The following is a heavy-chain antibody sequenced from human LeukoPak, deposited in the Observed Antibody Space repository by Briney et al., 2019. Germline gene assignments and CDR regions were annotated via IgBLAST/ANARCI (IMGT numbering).Heavy chain of an antibody. Sequence: PGGSLRLSCAASGFTFSGYWMHWVRQAPGKGLVWVSCISFDGSGATYADSVKGRFTISRDNSKNTLYLQMNSLRAEDTAVYYCAKGGSIAARSPLDYWGQGTLVTVSS. CDR2: ISFDGSGA. CDR1: GFTFSGYW. D-gene: IGHD6-6*01. CDR3: AKGGSIAARSPLDY. J-gene: IGHJ4*02. V-gene: IGHV3-74*01.